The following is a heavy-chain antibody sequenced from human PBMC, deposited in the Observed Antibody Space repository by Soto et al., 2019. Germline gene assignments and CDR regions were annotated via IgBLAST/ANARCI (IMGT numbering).Heavy chain of an antibody. V-gene: IGHV1-46*01. CDR3: ARARYNWNDDKYYYYGMDV. CDR1: GYTFTSYY. D-gene: IGHD1-1*01. J-gene: IGHJ6*02. Sequence: ASVKVSCKASGYTFTSYYMHWVRQAPGQGLEWMGIINPSGGSTSYAQKFQGRVTMTRDTSTSTVYMELSSLRSEDTAVYYCARARYNWNDDKYYYYGMDVWGQGTTVPSP. CDR2: INPSGGST.